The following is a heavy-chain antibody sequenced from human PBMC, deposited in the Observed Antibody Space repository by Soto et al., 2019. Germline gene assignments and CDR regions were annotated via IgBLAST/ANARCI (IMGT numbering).Heavy chain of an antibody. V-gene: IGHV3-21*01. CDR1: GFTFSSYM. CDR2: ISSGSSYI. J-gene: IGHJ5*02. Sequence: EVQLVESGGGLVKPGGSLRLSCAGSGFTFSSYMMNWVRQAPGKGLEWVASISSGSSYIYYADALKGRFTISRDDAKNSVYLQMNSLRDEDTAVYYRVRDSLMRTSWGQGARVTVSS. CDR3: VRDSLMRTS.